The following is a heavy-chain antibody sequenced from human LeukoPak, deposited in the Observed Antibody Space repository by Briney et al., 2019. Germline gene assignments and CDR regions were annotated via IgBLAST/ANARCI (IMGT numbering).Heavy chain of an antibody. J-gene: IGHJ4*02. Sequence: SETLSLTCTVSGGSISSTSSYWGWIRQPPGKGLEWIGSVRYSGKTYYNPSLKSRVTMSLDTSKNQFSLRLTSVTAADTAVYSCARHYYDSSGLAYYFDYWGQGTLATVSS. CDR3: ARHYYDSSGLAYYFDY. D-gene: IGHD3-22*01. V-gene: IGHV4-39*01. CDR1: GGSISSTSSY. CDR2: VRYSGKT.